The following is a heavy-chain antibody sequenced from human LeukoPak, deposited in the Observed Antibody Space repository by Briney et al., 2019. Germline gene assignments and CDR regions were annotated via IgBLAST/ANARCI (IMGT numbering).Heavy chain of an antibody. D-gene: IGHD3-10*01. Sequence: GASVKVSCKASGDTFSNYPINWVRQAPGQGLEWMGWINPNSGGTNYAQKFQGRVTMTRDTSISTAYMELSRLRSDDTAVYYCARGPARGNWFDPWGQGTLVTVSS. V-gene: IGHV1-2*02. CDR3: ARGPARGNWFDP. CDR1: GDTFSNYP. J-gene: IGHJ5*02. CDR2: INPNSGGT.